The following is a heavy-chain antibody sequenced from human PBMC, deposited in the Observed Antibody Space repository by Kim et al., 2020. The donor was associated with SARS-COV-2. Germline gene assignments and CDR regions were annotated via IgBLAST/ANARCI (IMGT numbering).Heavy chain of an antibody. J-gene: IGHJ6*04. Sequence: ASVKVSCKASGYTFTSYDINWVRQATGQGLEWMGWINPNSGNTCYAQKFQGRVTMTRNNSISTAYMALSSLRSEDTAVYYCASISRVYSSGRFRRYHYYGRDVGGKGTTVAV. V-gene: IGHV1-8*01. CDR1: GYTFTSYD. CDR3: ASISRVYSSGRFRRYHYYGRDV. D-gene: IGHD6-19*01. CDR2: INPNSGNT.